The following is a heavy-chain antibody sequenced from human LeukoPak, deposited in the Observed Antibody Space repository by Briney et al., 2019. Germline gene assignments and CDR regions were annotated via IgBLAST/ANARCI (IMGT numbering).Heavy chain of an antibody. D-gene: IGHD1-26*01. V-gene: IGHV3-48*01. CDR3: ARSLVVGATYPYH. CDR2: ISSSSSTI. CDR1: GFTFSSYG. J-gene: IGHJ5*02. Sequence: GGSLRLSCAASGFTFSSYGMTWVRQAPGKGLEWVSYISSSSSTIYYVDSVKGRFTISRDNAKTSLYLQLNSLRAEDTAVYYCARSLVVGATYPYHWGQGTLVTVSS.